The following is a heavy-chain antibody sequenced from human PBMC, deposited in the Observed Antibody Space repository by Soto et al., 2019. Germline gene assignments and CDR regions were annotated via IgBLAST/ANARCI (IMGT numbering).Heavy chain of an antibody. CDR1: VLTFGNYA. CDR3: TRQGTYYYDSSGYYPEYFQH. J-gene: IGHJ1*01. V-gene: IGHV3-49*04. CDR2: IRNQTYSETT. Sequence: GGSLRLSCTASVLTFGNYAISWVRQAPGKGLEWVGLIRNQTYSETTQYAPSLKGRFTISRDDSKNTAYLQMNSLKTEDTAVYYCTRQGTYYYDSSGYYPEYFQHWGQGTLVTVSS. D-gene: IGHD3-22*01.